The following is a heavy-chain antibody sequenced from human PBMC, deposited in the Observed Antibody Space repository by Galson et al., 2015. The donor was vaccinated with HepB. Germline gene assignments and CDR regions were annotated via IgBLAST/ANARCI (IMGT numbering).Heavy chain of an antibody. V-gene: IGHV1-18*01. D-gene: IGHD2-15*01. Sequence: SVKVSCKASGYTFSSYSITWVRQAPGQGLEWMGWISAYDRDTEYAQNFQGRVTLTADTSTSTAYMELRSLRSDDTAVYYCARGAFVVVLRPNQNNWFDPWGQGTLVTVSS. CDR2: ISAYDRDT. J-gene: IGHJ5*02. CDR3: ARGAFVVVLRPNQNNWFDP. CDR1: GYTFSSYS.